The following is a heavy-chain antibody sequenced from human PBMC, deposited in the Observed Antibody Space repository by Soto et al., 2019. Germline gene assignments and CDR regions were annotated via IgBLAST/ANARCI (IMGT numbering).Heavy chain of an antibody. D-gene: IGHD6-13*01. V-gene: IGHV4-31*03. CDR3: ARDTSRSSWSMDV. CDR1: GGSISSGGYY. CDR2: IYYSGST. Sequence: PSETLSLTCTVSGGSISSGGYYWSWIRQHPGKGLEWIGYIYYSGSTYYNPSLKSRVTISVDTSKNQFSLKLSSVTAADTAVYYCARDTSRSSWSMDVWGQGTTVTVSS. J-gene: IGHJ6*02.